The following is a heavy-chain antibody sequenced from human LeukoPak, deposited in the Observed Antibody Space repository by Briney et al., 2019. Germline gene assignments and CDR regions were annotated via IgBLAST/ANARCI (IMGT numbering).Heavy chain of an antibody. J-gene: IGHJ4*02. V-gene: IGHV4-39*01. CDR2: IYFNGGT. D-gene: IGHD6-25*01. CDR1: GVSISTSSYY. CDR3: ARGIAANMDY. Sequence: SETLSLTCTVSGVSISTSSYYWGWIRQPPGKGLEWIAKIYFNGGTAYNPSLKSRVAIFVETSKNQFSLKVNSVTAADTAVYYCARGIAANMDYWGPGTLVTVSS.